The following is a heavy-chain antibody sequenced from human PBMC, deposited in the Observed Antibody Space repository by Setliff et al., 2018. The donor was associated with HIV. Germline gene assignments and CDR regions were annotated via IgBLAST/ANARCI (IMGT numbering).Heavy chain of an antibody. CDR2: IIPKSGET. J-gene: IGHJ4*02. V-gene: IGHV1-2*02. CDR3: ARGVDRDYDFWSAYEY. Sequence: GASVKVSCKSSGYTFTAHHIHWVRQAPGQGPEWMGWIIPKSGETSYAEKFRGRVTMTRDTSLSTAYMELSWLTSDDTAVYYCARGVDRDYDFWSAYEYWGQGTMVTVSS. CDR1: GYTFTAHH. D-gene: IGHD3-3*01.